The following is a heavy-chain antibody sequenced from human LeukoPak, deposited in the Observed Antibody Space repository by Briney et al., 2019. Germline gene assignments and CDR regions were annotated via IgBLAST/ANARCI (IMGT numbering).Heavy chain of an antibody. Sequence: AGSLRLSCAASGFTFRSYWMTWVRQAPGKGLEWVANIKQDGSEEYYVNSVKGRFTISRDNAKNALYLQMNSLRAEDTAVYYCARSTVTTWDYWGQGTLVTVSS. CDR1: GFTFRSYW. CDR2: IKQDGSEE. CDR3: ARSTVTTWDY. V-gene: IGHV3-7*05. D-gene: IGHD4-17*01. J-gene: IGHJ4*02.